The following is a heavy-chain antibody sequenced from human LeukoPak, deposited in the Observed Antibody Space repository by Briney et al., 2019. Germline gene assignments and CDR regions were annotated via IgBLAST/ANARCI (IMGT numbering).Heavy chain of an antibody. D-gene: IGHD6-19*01. J-gene: IGHJ5*02. CDR2: ISSSSSYI. CDR1: GFTFSSYS. CDR3: ASSAIAVAAHWYWFDP. Sequence: GGSLRLSCAASGFTFSSYSMNWVRQAPGKGLEWVSSISSSSSYIYYTDSVKGRFTISRDNAKNSLYLQMNSLRAEDTAVYYCASSAIAVAAHWYWFDPWGQGTLVTVSS. V-gene: IGHV3-21*01.